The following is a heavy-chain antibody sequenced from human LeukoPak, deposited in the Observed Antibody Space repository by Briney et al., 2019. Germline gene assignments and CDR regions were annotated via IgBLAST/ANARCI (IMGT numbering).Heavy chain of an antibody. CDR2: INHSGST. Sequence: SETLSLTCAVYGGSFSGYYWSWIRQPPGKGLEWIGEINHSGSTNYNPSLKSRVTISVGTSKNQFSLKLGSVTAADTAVYYCARDGGSSLPLDYWGQGTLVTVSS. CDR3: ARDGGSSLPLDY. J-gene: IGHJ4*02. D-gene: IGHD3-16*01. CDR1: GGSFSGYY. V-gene: IGHV4-34*01.